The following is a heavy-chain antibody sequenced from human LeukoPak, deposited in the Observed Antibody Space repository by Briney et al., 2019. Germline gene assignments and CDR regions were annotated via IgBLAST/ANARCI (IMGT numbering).Heavy chain of an antibody. CDR1: GGSISSSSYY. V-gene: IGHV4-39*07. D-gene: IGHD6-19*01. CDR2: IYYSGST. Sequence: SETLSLTCTVSGGSISSSSYYWGWIRQPPRKGLEWIGSIYYSGSTYYNPSLKSRVTISVDTSKNQFSLKLSSVTAADTAVYYCARAGQYSSGWYPYYFDYWGQGTLVTVSS. CDR3: ARAGQYSSGWYPYYFDY. J-gene: IGHJ4*02.